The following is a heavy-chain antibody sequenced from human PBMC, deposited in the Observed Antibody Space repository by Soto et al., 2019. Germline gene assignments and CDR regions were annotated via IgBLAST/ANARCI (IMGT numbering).Heavy chain of an antibody. V-gene: IGHV1-46*01. CDR3: ARNYGDYYYGMDV. D-gene: IGHD4-17*01. J-gene: IGHJ6*02. CDR2: INPSGGST. CDR1: GYTFTSYY. Sequence: GASVKVSCTASGYTFTSYYMHWVRQAPGQGLEWMGIINPSGGSTSYAQKFQGRVTMTRDTSTSTVYMELSSLRSEDTAVYYCARNYGDYYYGMDVWGQGTTVTVSS.